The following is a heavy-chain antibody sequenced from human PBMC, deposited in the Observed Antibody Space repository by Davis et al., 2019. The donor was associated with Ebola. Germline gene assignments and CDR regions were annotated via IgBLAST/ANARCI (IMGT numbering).Heavy chain of an antibody. Sequence: GESLKISCAVSGFTFSSSWMTWVRLVPGKGLEWVGNIRQDGSEKQYVGSVAGRFTISRDNAKNSLYLQMNSLRVEDTGVYYCARRADYWGQGTLVTVSS. CDR1: GFTFSSSW. J-gene: IGHJ4*02. CDR2: IRQDGSEK. CDR3: ARRADY. V-gene: IGHV3-7*01.